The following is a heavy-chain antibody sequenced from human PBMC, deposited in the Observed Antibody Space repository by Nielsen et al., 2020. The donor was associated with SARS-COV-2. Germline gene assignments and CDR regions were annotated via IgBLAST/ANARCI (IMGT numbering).Heavy chain of an antibody. Sequence: SETLSLTCSVSGGSIGRSRYYWGWIRQPPGKGLEWIGSIYHSGRPYYNPSLKSRVAISVDTSKNRFSLRLTSLTASDTAVYYCARHWSAYDPADFWGRGTLVTVSS. D-gene: IGHD5-12*01. V-gene: IGHV4-39*01. CDR1: GGSIGRSRYY. CDR3: ARHWSAYDPADF. J-gene: IGHJ4*02. CDR2: IYHSGRP.